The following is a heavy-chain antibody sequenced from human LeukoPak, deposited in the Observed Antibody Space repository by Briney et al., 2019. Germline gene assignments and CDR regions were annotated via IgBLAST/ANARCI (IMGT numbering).Heavy chain of an antibody. Sequence: SSETLSLTCAVYGGSFSGYYWSWIRQPPGKGLEWIGEINHSGSTNYNPSLKSRVTISVDTSKNQFSLKLSSVTAADTAVYYCARRDGYNYLRIPLNAFDIWGQGTMVTVSS. D-gene: IGHD5-24*01. CDR2: INHSGST. V-gene: IGHV4-34*01. CDR3: ARRDGYNYLRIPLNAFDI. CDR1: GGSFSGYY. J-gene: IGHJ3*02.